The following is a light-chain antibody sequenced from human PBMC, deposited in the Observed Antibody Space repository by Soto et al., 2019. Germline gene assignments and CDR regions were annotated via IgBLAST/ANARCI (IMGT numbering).Light chain of an antibody. V-gene: IGKV4-1*01. CDR3: QQYASSPLLT. Sequence: DIVMTRSPDSLAVSLGERATINCKSSQSVLYSSNNKNYLAWYQQKPGQAPRLLIFGTSTRATGIPDRFSGSGSGTDFTLSISRLEPEDFAVYYCQQYASSPLLTFGGGTKADIK. J-gene: IGKJ4*01. CDR2: GTS. CDR1: QSVLYSSNNKNY.